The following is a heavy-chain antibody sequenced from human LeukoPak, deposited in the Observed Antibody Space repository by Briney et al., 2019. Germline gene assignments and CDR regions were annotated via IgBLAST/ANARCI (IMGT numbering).Heavy chain of an antibody. V-gene: IGHV3-74*01. Sequence: PGRSLRLSCAASGFTFSSYGMHWVRQAPGKGLVWVSRIKTDGSSTSYADSVKGRFTISRDNAKNTLYMQMNSLRAEDTAVYYCARERSSGWSDYWGQGTLVTVSS. D-gene: IGHD6-19*01. CDR3: ARERSSGWSDY. CDR1: GFTFSSYG. J-gene: IGHJ4*02. CDR2: IKTDGSST.